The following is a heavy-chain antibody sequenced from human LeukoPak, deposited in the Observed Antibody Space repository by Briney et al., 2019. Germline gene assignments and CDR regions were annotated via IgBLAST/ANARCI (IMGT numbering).Heavy chain of an antibody. CDR2: ISNTVGGRT. J-gene: IGHJ4*02. V-gene: IGHV3-23*01. D-gene: IGHD1-26*01. CDR3: ARELSQWELPYDY. Sequence: GGSLRLSCAASGFTFSSYWMSWVRQAPGKGLEWVSAISNTVGGRTYYADSVKGRFTISRDDSKNTVYLQMNSLRAEDTAVYYCARELSQWELPYDYWGQGTLVTVSS. CDR1: GFTFSSYW.